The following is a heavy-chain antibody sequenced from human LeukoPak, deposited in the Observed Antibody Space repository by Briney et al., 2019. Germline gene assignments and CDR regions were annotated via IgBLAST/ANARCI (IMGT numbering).Heavy chain of an antibody. V-gene: IGHV4-59*01. D-gene: IGHD2-21*02. Sequence: PSETLSLTCTVSGGSISSYYWSWIRQPPGKGLEWIGYIYYSGCTNYNPSLKSRVTISVDTSKNQFSLKLSSVTAADTAVYYCAKMTAYYYYYMDVWGKGTTVTVSS. CDR1: GGSISSYY. J-gene: IGHJ6*03. CDR3: AKMTAYYYYYMDV. CDR2: IYYSGCT.